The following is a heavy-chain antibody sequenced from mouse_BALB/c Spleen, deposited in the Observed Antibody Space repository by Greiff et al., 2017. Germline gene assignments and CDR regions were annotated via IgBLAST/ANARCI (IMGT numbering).Heavy chain of an antibody. V-gene: IGHV5-6*02. D-gene: IGHD2-4*01. CDR3: ARHDLEAY. Sequence: EVKLEESGGDLVKPGGSLKLSCAASGFTFSSYGMSWVRQTPDKRLEWVATISSGGSYTYYPDSVKGRFTISRDNAKNTLYLQMSSLKSEDTAMYYCARHDLEAYWGQGTLVTVSA. CDR1: GFTFSSYG. J-gene: IGHJ3*01. CDR2: ISSGGSYT.